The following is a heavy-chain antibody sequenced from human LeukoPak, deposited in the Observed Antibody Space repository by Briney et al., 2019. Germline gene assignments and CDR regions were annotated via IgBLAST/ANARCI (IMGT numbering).Heavy chain of an antibody. Sequence: GGSLRLSCAASGFTFSSYSMNWVRQAPGKGLEWVSSISSSSSYIYYADSVKGRFTISRDNAKNSLYLQMNSLRAEDTAVYYCARGRRYDFWSGYPYYFDYWGQGTLVTVSS. CDR3: ARGRRYDFWSGYPYYFDY. J-gene: IGHJ4*02. D-gene: IGHD3-3*01. V-gene: IGHV3-21*01. CDR2: ISSSSSYI. CDR1: GFTFSSYS.